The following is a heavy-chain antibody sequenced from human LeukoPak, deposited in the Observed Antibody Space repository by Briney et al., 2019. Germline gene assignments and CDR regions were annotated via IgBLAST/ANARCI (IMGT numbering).Heavy chain of an antibody. V-gene: IGHV4-59*01. CDR2: IYYSGTT. CDR3: ARGVYIAAAQYGY. CDR1: GGSIGTYS. Sequence: SETLSLTCTVSGGSIGTYSWNWIRQPPGKGLEWIGYIYYSGTTNYNPSLKSRVTISVDTSKNQFSLKLSFVTAADTAVYYCARGVYIAAAQYGYWGQGTLVTVPS. D-gene: IGHD6-13*01. J-gene: IGHJ4*02.